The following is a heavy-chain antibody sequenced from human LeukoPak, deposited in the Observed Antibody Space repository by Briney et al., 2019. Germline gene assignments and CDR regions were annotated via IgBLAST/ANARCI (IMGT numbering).Heavy chain of an antibody. V-gene: IGHV3-7*01. CDR3: ARANILTGFDY. D-gene: IGHD3-9*01. CDR1: GFTFSSYA. CDR2: IKQDGSEK. Sequence: GGSLRLSCAASGFTFSSYAMSWVRQAPGKGLEWVANIKQDGSEKYYVDSVKGRFTISRDNAKNSLYLQMNSLRAEDTAVYYCARANILTGFDYWGQGTLVTVSS. J-gene: IGHJ4*02.